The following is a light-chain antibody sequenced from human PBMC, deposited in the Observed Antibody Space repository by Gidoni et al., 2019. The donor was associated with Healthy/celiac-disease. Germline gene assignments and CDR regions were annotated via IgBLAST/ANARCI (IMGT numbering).Light chain of an antibody. CDR2: AAS. V-gene: IGKV1D-8*01. CDR3: QQYDSFPPT. J-gene: IGKJ1*01. Sequence: VIWLTQSPSLLSASTVDRVTISCRMCHGISSYLAWYQQKPGKAPELLIYAASTLQSGVPSRFSGSGSGTDFTLTISCLQSEDFATYYCQQYDSFPPTFGQGTKVEIK. CDR1: HGISSY.